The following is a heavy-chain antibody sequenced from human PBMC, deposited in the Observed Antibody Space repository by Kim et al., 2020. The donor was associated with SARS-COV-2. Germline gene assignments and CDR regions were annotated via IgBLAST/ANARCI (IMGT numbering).Heavy chain of an antibody. J-gene: IGHJ5*02. CDR2: ISESGENT. CDR1: GFSFSNYD. D-gene: IGHD1-26*01. CDR3: AREGSTSYNWFDP. V-gene: IGHV3-23*01. Sequence: GGSLRLSCAASGFSFSNYDMSWVRQAPGKGLEWVSAISESGENTYYTDSVKGRLTISRDNSNSTLYLQMHSLRAEDTAIYFCAREGSTSYNWFDPWGQGTLVTVSS.